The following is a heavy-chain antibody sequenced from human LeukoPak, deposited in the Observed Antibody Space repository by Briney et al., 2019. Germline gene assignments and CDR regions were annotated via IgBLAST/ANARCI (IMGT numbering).Heavy chain of an antibody. D-gene: IGHD5-12*01. CDR3: ATLTVASPFDY. CDR1: GFTFSSYE. J-gene: IGHJ4*02. V-gene: IGHV3-48*03. CDR2: ISPTGSTM. Sequence: GGSLRLSCAASGFTFSSYEMHWVRQAPGKGLEWVSYISPTGSTMYYADSVKGRFTISRDNAKNSLYLQMNSLRAEDTAVYYCATLTVASPFDYWGQGALVTVSS.